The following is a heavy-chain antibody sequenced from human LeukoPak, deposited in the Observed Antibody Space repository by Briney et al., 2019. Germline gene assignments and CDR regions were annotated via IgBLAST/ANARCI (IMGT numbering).Heavy chain of an antibody. Sequence: GGSLRLSCAASGFTFSNFAMSWVRQAPGKGLQRVSAISDSGGGTFYADSVKGRFTISRDNSKNTLYLQTNSLRAEDTAVYYCAKVGVGWVAFEYWGQGTLVTVSS. J-gene: IGHJ4*02. CDR3: AKVGVGWVAFEY. CDR1: GFTFSNFA. CDR2: ISDSGGGT. D-gene: IGHD2-15*01. V-gene: IGHV3-23*01.